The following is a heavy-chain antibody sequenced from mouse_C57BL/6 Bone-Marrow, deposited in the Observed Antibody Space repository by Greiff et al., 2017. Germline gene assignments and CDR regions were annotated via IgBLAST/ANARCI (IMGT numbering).Heavy chain of an antibody. CDR2: FNPYNNDT. J-gene: IGHJ2*01. D-gene: IGHD4-1*01. CDR3: ARGTGYYFDY. CDR1: GFTFTTYP. Sequence: VQLQQSGAELVKPGGSVKMSCTASGFTFTTYPIAWMQQNHGKRLEWIGNFNPYNNDTKYNENLKGKGTLSVEKSYSTVYLELSRLTADDSAVYYCARGTGYYFDYWGQGTTLTVSS. V-gene: IGHV1-47*01.